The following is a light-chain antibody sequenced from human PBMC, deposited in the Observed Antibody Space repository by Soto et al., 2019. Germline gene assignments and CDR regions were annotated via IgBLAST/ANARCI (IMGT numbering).Light chain of an antibody. CDR3: QQTYSSRTWT. Sequence: FHMTHSPSSLSASVLYTVTITFLSSQFISSFLNWYQQKPGKAPKLLIYDASTLQSGVPSRFSGGGSGTDFSLFISNLQPEDFATYYCQQTYSSRTWTFGQGTKVDIK. V-gene: IGKV1-39*01. CDR1: QFISSF. J-gene: IGKJ1*01. CDR2: DAS.